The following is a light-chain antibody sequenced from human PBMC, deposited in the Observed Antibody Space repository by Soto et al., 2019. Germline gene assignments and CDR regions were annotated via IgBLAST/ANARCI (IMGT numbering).Light chain of an antibody. CDR1: QNITKF. Sequence: DIQMTQSPSSLSASAGDRVSVTCRTSQNITKFLNWYQEKPGKAPKVLIYVTSNLENGVPSRFSGSGSGTHFTPSISSLQPEDFATYYCQQTFSAPGTFGPGTRVEVK. CDR2: VTS. J-gene: IGKJ1*01. CDR3: QQTFSAPGT. V-gene: IGKV1-39*01.